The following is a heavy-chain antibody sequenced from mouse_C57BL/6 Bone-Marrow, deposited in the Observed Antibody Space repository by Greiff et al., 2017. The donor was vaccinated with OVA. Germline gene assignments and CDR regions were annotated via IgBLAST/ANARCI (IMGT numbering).Heavy chain of an antibody. CDR1: GFTFSSYT. J-gene: IGHJ4*01. V-gene: IGHV5-9*01. D-gene: IGHD1-1*01. Sequence: EVQRVESGGGLVKPGGSLKLSCAASGFTFSSYTMSWVRQTPEKRLEWVATISGGGGNTYYPDSVKGRFTISRDNAKNTLYLQMSSLRSEDTALYYWASLHYYGSSYGAMDYWGQGTSVTVSS. CDR3: ASLHYYGSSYGAMDY. CDR2: ISGGGGNT.